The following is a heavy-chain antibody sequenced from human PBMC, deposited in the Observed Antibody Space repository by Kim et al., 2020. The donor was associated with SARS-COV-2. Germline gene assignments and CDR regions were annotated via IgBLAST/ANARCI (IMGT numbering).Heavy chain of an antibody. CDR3: TRIPATALAFWDAFDI. J-gene: IGHJ3*02. D-gene: IGHD3-3*02. Sequence: SVKGRFTISRDASTNTAYLEMNGLTTEDTAVYYCTRIPATALAFWDAFDIWGQGTMVTVSS. V-gene: IGHV3-73*01.